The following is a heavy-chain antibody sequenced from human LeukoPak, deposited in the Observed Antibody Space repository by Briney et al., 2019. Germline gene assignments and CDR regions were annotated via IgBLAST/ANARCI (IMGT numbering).Heavy chain of an antibody. Sequence: GGSLRLSCAASGFTLGSCVMSWVRQSPGEGLEWVSGITGSGGNTYYADSVEGRFTISRDKSKNTLYLQMNSLRAEDTAVYYCAKEEYYGMDVWGKGTTVTVSS. V-gene: IGHV3-23*01. D-gene: IGHD2/OR15-2a*01. CDR1: GFTLGSCV. CDR2: ITGSGGNT. J-gene: IGHJ6*04. CDR3: AKEEYYGMDV.